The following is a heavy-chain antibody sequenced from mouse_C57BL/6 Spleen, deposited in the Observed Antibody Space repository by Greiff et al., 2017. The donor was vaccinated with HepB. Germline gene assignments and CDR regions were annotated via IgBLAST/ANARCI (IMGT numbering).Heavy chain of an antibody. D-gene: IGHD2-4*01. CDR1: GYSITSGYY. CDR3: ARSYDYRGDYYFDY. V-gene: IGHV3-6*01. Sequence: EVQRVESGPGLVKPSQSLSLTCSVTGYSITSGYYWNWIRQFPGNKLEWMGYISYDGSNNYNPSLKNRISITRDTSKNQFFLKLNSVTTEDTATYYCARSYDYRGDYYFDYWGQGTTLTVSS. J-gene: IGHJ2*01. CDR2: ISYDGSN.